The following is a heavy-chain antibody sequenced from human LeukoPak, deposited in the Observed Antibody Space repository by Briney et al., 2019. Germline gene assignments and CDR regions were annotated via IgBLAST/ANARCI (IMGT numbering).Heavy chain of an antibody. CDR2: IHYSGST. J-gene: IGHJ4*02. V-gene: IGHV4-59*08. CDR3: ASELTMVRGVMGY. CDR1: GGSISSYY. Sequence: SETLSLTCTVSGGSISSYYWSWIRQPPGKGLEWIGYIHYSGSTNYNPSLKSRVTISVDMSKNQFSLKLSSVTAADTAVYYCASELTMVRGVMGYWGQGTLVTVSS. D-gene: IGHD3-10*01.